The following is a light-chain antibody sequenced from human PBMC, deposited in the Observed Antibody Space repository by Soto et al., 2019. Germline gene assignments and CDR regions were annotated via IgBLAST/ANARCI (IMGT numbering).Light chain of an antibody. Sequence: DIQMTQSPSTLSASVGDRVTITCRASQSISSWLAWYQQKPGKAPKLLIYDASSLESGVPSRFSGSGSGTEFTLTISSLQPDDFANYYCQQYNNYPYNFVQGTKLEIK. CDR1: QSISSW. CDR3: QQYNNYPYN. V-gene: IGKV1-5*01. CDR2: DAS. J-gene: IGKJ2*01.